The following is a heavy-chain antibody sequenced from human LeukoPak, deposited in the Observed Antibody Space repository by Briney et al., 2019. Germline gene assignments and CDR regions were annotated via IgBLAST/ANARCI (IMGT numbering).Heavy chain of an antibody. V-gene: IGHV1-18*04. CDR3: ARGLYHSSGWLVGFDY. D-gene: IGHD6-19*01. CDR2: ISAYNGNT. CDR1: GYNFTGYY. J-gene: IGHJ4*02. Sequence: ASVKVSCKASGYNFTGYYLHWVRQAPGQGLEWMGWISAYNGNTNYAQKLQGRVTMTTDTSTSTAYMELRSLRSDDTAVYYCARGLYHSSGWLVGFDYWGQGTLVTVSS.